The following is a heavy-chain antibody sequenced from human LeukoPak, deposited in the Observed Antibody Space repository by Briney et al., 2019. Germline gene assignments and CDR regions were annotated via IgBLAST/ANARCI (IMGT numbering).Heavy chain of an antibody. CDR2: INTDGSST. CDR1: GFTFSSYW. V-gene: IGHV3-74*01. Sequence: PGGSLRLSCAASGFTFSSYWMHWVRQAPGKGLVWVSRINTDGSSTSYADSVKGRFTTSRDNAKNTLYLQMNSLRAEDTAVYYCARGPYYYDSSGYYYDWGQGTLVTVSS. CDR3: ARGPYYYDSSGYYYD. J-gene: IGHJ4*02. D-gene: IGHD3-22*01.